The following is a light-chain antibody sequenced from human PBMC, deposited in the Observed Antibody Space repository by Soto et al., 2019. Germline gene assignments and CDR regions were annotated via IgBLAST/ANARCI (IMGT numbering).Light chain of an antibody. V-gene: IGLV2-14*01. J-gene: IGLJ2*01. CDR2: EVS. CDR3: SSYTTTSTLWV. Sequence: QSVLTQPASVSGSPGQSITISCTGTNSDVGAYNYVSWYQQHPGKAPKLMIFEVSDRPSGVSNRFSGAKSGNTASLTISGLQAADEADYFCSSYTTTSTLWVFGGGTKLTVL. CDR1: NSDVGAYNY.